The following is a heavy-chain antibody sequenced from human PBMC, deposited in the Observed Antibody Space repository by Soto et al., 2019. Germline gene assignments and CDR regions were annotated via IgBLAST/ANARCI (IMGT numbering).Heavy chain of an antibody. CDR3: ARRGYRSSWYSYYYYGMDV. CDR2: MNPNSGNT. J-gene: IGHJ6*01. V-gene: IGHV1-8*01. Sequence: QVQLVQSGAEVKTPGASVKVSCKASGYTFTSYDINWVRQATGQGLEWMGWMNPNSGNTGYAQKFQGRVTRTRNPSIITAYTELSSLRSEDPAVYYCARRGYRSSWYSYYYYGMDVWCQGTTVTFSS. CDR1: GYTFTSYD. D-gene: IGHD6-13*01.